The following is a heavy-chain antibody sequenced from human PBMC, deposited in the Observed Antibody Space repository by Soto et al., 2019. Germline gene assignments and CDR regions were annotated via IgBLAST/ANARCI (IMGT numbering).Heavy chain of an antibody. V-gene: IGHV1-18*04. Sequence: QVQLVQSGAEVKKPGASVKISCKASGYTFTSYAFNWVRQAPGQGLEWMGWISAYSGNTNYAQKFQGRVTITTYTSTSPAYMELRSLTSDDTAVYYCARDQTVLDYWVQGTLVTVSS. CDR1: GYTFTSYA. D-gene: IGHD4-17*01. J-gene: IGHJ4*02. CDR3: ARDQTVLDY. CDR2: ISAYSGNT.